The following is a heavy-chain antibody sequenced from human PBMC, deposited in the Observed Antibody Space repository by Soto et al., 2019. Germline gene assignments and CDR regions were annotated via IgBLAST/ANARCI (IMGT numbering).Heavy chain of an antibody. J-gene: IGHJ6*02. CDR2: ITWNSGSI. CDR1: GFTFDDYA. Sequence: EVQLVESGGGLVQPGRSLRLSCAASGFTFDDYAMHWVRQAPGKGLEWVSGITWNSGSIGYADSVKGRFTISRYNAKNSLYLQMNSLRAEDTALYYCVKGTGSGWYGTDYAMDVWGQGTTVTVSS. D-gene: IGHD6-19*01. CDR3: VKGTGSGWYGTDYAMDV. V-gene: IGHV3-9*01.